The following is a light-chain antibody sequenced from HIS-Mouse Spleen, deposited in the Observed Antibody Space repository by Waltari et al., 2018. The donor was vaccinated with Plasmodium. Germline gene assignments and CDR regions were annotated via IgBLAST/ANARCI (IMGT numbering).Light chain of an antibody. V-gene: IGKV1-5*03. CDR2: KGS. Sequence: DIQMTQSPSTLSASVGDRVTITCRASQSIGSWLAWYKQKPGKAPKLLSYKGSSLESGVPSRFSGSGSGTEFTLTISSLQPDDFATYYCQQYNSYSWTFGQGTKVEIK. J-gene: IGKJ1*01. CDR1: QSIGSW. CDR3: QQYNSYSWT.